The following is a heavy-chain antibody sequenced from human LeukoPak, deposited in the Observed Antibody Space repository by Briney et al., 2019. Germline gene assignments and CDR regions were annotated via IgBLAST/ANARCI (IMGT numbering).Heavy chain of an antibody. J-gene: IGHJ3*02. CDR3: ARGRNGPYAFDI. CDR1: GFTFSSYE. V-gene: IGHV3-21*01. CDR2: ISSSSSYI. Sequence: GGSLRLSCAASGFTFSSYEMNWVRQAPGKGLEWVSSISSSSSYIYYADSVKGRFTISRDNAKNSLYLQMNSLRAEDTAVYYCARGRNGPYAFDIWGQGTMVTVSS. D-gene: IGHD1-1*01.